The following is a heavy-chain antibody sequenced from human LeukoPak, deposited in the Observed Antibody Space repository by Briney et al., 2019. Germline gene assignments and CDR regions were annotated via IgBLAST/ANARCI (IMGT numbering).Heavy chain of an antibody. D-gene: IGHD4-17*01. CDR3: ARAPIYGDYAYFAFDI. J-gene: IGHJ3*02. Sequence: PSETLSLTCTVSGGSISSGGYYWSWIRQPPRKGLEWIGYIYYSGSTNYNPSLKSRVTISVDTSKNQFSLKLSSVTAADTAVYYCARAPIYGDYAYFAFDIWGQGTMVTVSS. CDR2: IYYSGST. V-gene: IGHV4-61*08. CDR1: GGSISSGGYY.